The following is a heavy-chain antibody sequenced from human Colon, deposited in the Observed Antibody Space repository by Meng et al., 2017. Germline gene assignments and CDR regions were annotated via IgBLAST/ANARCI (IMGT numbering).Heavy chain of an antibody. CDR1: GGSFSDYY. D-gene: IGHD3-9*01. CDR2: IHPSGST. CDR3: ARGVDWAKSGNF. V-gene: IGHV4-34*01. J-gene: IGHJ4*02. Sequence: QGHLRQGGAGMLKPSESLSLHCAVYGGSFSDYYLTWIRQPPGKGLEWVGEIHPSGSTYYSPSLQSRVTITLDTSKNQFSLTLSSMTAADTAVYYCARGVDWAKSGNFWGQGTLVTVSS.